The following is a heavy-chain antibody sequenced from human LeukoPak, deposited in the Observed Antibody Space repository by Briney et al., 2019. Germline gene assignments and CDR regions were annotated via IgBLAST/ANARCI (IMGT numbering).Heavy chain of an antibody. CDR3: ARIATSGYGSSWDQYYFDY. CDR1: GGSISSGSYY. V-gene: IGHV4-61*02. J-gene: IGHJ4*02. D-gene: IGHD6-13*01. Sequence: PSETLSLTCTVSGGSISSGSYYWSWIRQPAGKGLEWIGRIYTSGSTNYNPSLKSRVTISVDTSKNQFSLKLSSVTAADTAVYYCARIATSGYGSSWDQYYFDYRGQGTLVTVSS. CDR2: IYTSGST.